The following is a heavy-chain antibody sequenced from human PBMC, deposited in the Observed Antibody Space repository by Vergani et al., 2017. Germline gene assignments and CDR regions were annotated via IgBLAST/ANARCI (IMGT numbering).Heavy chain of an antibody. CDR2: INPLFGTA. CDR1: GGTFSSYA. D-gene: IGHD3-3*01. J-gene: IGHJ4*02. V-gene: IGHV1-69*06. CDR3: AKDPGLRFLEWFGYFDY. Sequence: QVQLVQSGAEVKKPGSSVKVSCKASGGTFSSYAISWVRQAPGQGLEWMGGINPLFGTANYAQKFQGRVTITADKSTSTAYMELSSLRSEDTAVYYCAKDPGLRFLEWFGYFDYWGQGTLVTVSS.